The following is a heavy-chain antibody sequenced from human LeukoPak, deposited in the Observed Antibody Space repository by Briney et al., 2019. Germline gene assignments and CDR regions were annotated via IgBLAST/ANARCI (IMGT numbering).Heavy chain of an antibody. D-gene: IGHD1-26*01. CDR1: GFTFSRSA. CDR2: FSASGGTT. J-gene: IGHJ4*02. V-gene: IGHV3-23*01. Sequence: GGSLRLSCAASGFTFSRSAMNWVRQAPGKGLEWVSSFSASGGTTYYADSVKGRFTISRDNSKNTLSAQMNSLRAEDTAVYYCAKANYSGSYYFDSWGQGTLVTVSS. CDR3: AKANYSGSYYFDS.